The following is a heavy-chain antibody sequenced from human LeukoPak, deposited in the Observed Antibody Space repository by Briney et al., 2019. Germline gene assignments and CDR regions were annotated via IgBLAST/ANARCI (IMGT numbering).Heavy chain of an antibody. D-gene: IGHD5-18*01. J-gene: IGHJ4*02. CDR1: GGSISSSNW. V-gene: IGHV4-4*02. CDR2: IFHSGST. Sequence: PSGTLSLTCAVSGGSISSSNWWSWVRQPPGKGLEWIGEIFHSGSTNYNPSLRSRVTISVDKSKNQFSLKLSSVTAADTAVYYCAKSGAYSYDYDYWGRGTLVTVSS. CDR3: AKSGAYSYDYDY.